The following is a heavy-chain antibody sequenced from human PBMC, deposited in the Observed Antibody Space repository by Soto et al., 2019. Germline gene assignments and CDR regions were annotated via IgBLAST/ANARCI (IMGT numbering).Heavy chain of an antibody. D-gene: IGHD2-2*01. CDR2: ISSSSSYI. CDR3: ARIPHIVVVPADGY. Sequence: GGSLRLSCAASGFTFSSYSMNWVRQAPGKGLEWVSSISSSSSYIYYADSVKGRFTISRDNAKNSLYLQMNSLRAEDTAVYYCARIPHIVVVPADGYWGQGTLVTVSS. V-gene: IGHV3-21*01. CDR1: GFTFSSYS. J-gene: IGHJ4*02.